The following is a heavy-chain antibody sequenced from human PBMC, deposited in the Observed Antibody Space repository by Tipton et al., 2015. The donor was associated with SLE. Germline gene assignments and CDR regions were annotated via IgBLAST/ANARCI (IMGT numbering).Heavy chain of an antibody. CDR2: ISHTGSP. Sequence: TLSLTCTVSGGSLSNGDYYWSWIRQAPGKGLEWIGEISHTGSPNYNPSLKSRVTISIDTSKNHFSLTLNSVIAADTAVYFCARIQVLYYYGSGSYVFDIWGQGSLVTVSS. V-gene: IGHV4-61*08. CDR3: ARIQVLYYYGSGSYVFDI. D-gene: IGHD3-10*01. J-gene: IGHJ4*02. CDR1: GGSLSNGDYY.